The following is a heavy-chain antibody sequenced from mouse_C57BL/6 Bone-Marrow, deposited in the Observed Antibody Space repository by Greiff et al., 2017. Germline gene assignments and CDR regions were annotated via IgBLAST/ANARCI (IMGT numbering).Heavy chain of an antibody. CDR2: IYPGNSDT. V-gene: IGHV1-5*01. J-gene: IGHJ1*03. CDR1: GYTFTSYW. CDR3: TRLYDYDVYWYFDV. Sequence: EVQLQQSGTVLARPGASVKMSCKTSGYTFTSYWMHWVKQRPGQGLEWIGAIYPGNSDTSYNQKFKGKAKLTAVTSASTAYMELSSLTIEDSAVYYCTRLYDYDVYWYFDVWGTGTTGTVSS. D-gene: IGHD2-4*01.